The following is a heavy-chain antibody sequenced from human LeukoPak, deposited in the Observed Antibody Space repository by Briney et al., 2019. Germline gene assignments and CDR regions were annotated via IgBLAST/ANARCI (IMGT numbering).Heavy chain of an antibody. D-gene: IGHD6-13*01. CDR2: ITSSSSYI. V-gene: IGHV3-21*01. CDR1: GFTFSSYN. CDR3: ARDRVSLNYFDY. Sequence: GGSLRLSCAASGFTFSSYNMNWVRQAPGRGLEWVSSITSSSSYIYYADSVKGRFTISRDNAKNSLYLQMNSLRAEDTAVYYCARDRVSLNYFDYWGQGTLVTVSS. J-gene: IGHJ4*02.